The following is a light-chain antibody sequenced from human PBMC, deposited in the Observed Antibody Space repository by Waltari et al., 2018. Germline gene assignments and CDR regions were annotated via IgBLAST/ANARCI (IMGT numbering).Light chain of an antibody. CDR2: EGS. J-gene: IGLJ1*01. CDR3: CSYAGSSAYV. Sequence: QSALTQPASVSGSPGQSITISCTGTSSDVGSYNLVSWYQQHPGKAPKLMIYEGSKRPSGVSNLFSGSKSGNTASLTFSGLQAEDEADYYCCSYAGSSAYVFGTGTKVTVL. CDR1: SSDVGSYNL. V-gene: IGLV2-23*01.